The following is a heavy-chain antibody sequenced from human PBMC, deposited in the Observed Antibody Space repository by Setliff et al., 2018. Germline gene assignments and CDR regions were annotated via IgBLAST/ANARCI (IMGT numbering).Heavy chain of an antibody. D-gene: IGHD3-10*01. CDR3: ARDFPYFGGSGRLGYYYYYCYIDV. J-gene: IGHJ6*03. CDR2: IGPSGDT. Sequence: SETLSLTCTVSGGSISSGSHYWTWIRQPTGKRLAWIGHIGPSGDTNYSPSLKSRVTISRDTSKNQFFLKLTSVTAADTAMYYCARDFPYFGGSGRLGYYYYYCYIDVWGKGTTVTVSS. CDR1: GGSISSGSHY. V-gene: IGHV4-61*10.